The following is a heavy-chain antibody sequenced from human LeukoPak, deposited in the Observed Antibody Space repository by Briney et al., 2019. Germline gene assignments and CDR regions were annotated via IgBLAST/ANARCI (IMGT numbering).Heavy chain of an antibody. Sequence: GGSLRLSCAASGFTFSSYSMNWVRQAPGKGLEWVSSISSSSSYIYYADSVKGRFTISRDNAKNSLYLQINSLRAEDTAVYYCAREYYDILTGYSGGGFDYWGRGTLVTVSS. D-gene: IGHD3-9*01. CDR1: GFTFSSYS. J-gene: IGHJ4*02. CDR2: ISSSSSYI. V-gene: IGHV3-21*01. CDR3: AREYYDILTGYSGGGFDY.